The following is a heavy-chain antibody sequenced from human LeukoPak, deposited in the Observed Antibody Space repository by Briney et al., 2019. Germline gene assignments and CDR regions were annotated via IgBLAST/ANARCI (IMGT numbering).Heavy chain of an antibody. Sequence: SETLSLTCAVYGGSFSGYYWGWIRQPPGKGLEWIGEINHSGSTNYNPSLKSRVTISVDTSKDQFSLKLSSVTAADTAVYYCAREGYSSGYFDYWGQGTLVTVSS. J-gene: IGHJ4*02. D-gene: IGHD5-18*01. CDR3: AREGYSSGYFDY. CDR1: GGSFSGYY. V-gene: IGHV4-34*01. CDR2: INHSGST.